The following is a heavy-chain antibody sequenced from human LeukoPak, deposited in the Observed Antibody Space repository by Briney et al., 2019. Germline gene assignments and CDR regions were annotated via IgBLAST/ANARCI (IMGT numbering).Heavy chain of an antibody. V-gene: IGHV4-59*01. CDR1: GGSISSYY. CDR3: ARVFHDSSGYDFDY. D-gene: IGHD3-22*01. Sequence: SETLSLTCTVSGGSISSYYWSWIRQPPGKGLEWIGYIYYSGSTNYNPSLKSRVTISVDTSKNQFSLKLRSVTAADTAVYYCARVFHDSSGYDFDYWGQGTPVTVSS. CDR2: IYYSGST. J-gene: IGHJ4*02.